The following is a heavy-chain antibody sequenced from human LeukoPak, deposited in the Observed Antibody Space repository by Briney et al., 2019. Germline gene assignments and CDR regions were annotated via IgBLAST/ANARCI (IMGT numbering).Heavy chain of an antibody. CDR3: ARGRGRIAVAGPAYYYGMDV. D-gene: IGHD6-19*01. CDR1: GGSFSGYY. Sequence: SETLSLTCAVYGGSFSGYYWSCIRQPPGKGLEWIGEINHSGSTNYNPSLKSRVTISVDTSKNQFSLKLSSVTAADTAVYYCARGRGRIAVAGPAYYYGMDVWGQGTTVTVSS. V-gene: IGHV4-34*01. J-gene: IGHJ6*02. CDR2: INHSGST.